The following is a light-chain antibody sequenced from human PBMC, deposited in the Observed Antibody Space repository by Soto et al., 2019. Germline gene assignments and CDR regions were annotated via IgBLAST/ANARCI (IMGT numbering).Light chain of an antibody. CDR1: QSVSSN. J-gene: IGKJ2*03. Sequence: EIVMTQSPATLSVSPGERATLSCRASQSVSSNLAWYQQKPGQAPRLLIYGASTRATGIPARFSGSGSGTEFTLTISSLQSEDFAVYYCHQYGGSPPHSFGQGTNLEIK. CDR2: GAS. V-gene: IGKV3-15*01. CDR3: HQYGGSPPHS.